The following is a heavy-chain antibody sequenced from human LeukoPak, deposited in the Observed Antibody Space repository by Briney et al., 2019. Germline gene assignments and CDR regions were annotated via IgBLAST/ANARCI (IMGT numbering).Heavy chain of an antibody. J-gene: IGHJ4*02. Sequence: QTGGSLRLSYAASGFTFSNNAMSWVRQAPGKGLEWVSAISGSGGSTYYADSVKGRFSISRDNSRNTLYLQTNSLRAGDTAVYYCAKDPQGDWGQGTLVTVSS. D-gene: IGHD3-16*01. CDR2: ISGSGGST. CDR1: GFTFSNNA. V-gene: IGHV3-23*01. CDR3: AKDPQGD.